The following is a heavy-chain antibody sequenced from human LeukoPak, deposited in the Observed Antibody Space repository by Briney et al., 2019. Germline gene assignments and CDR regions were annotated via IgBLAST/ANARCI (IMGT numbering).Heavy chain of an antibody. V-gene: IGHV3-23*01. Sequence: GGSLRLSCAASGFTFSSYAMSWVRQAPGEGLEWVSAISGSGGSTYYADSVKGRFTISRDNSKSTLYLQMNSLRAEDTAVYYCAKELGSSPIGYFDYWGQGTLVTVSS. J-gene: IGHJ4*02. D-gene: IGHD6-13*01. CDR1: GFTFSSYA. CDR2: ISGSGGST. CDR3: AKELGSSPIGYFDY.